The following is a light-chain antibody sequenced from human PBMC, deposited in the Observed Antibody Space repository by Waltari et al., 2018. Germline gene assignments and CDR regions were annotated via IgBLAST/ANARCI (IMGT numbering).Light chain of an antibody. CDR2: DAF. V-gene: IGKV3-11*01. Sequence: SCRASQIVGTNLAWYQKRPGQAPRLLIYDAFDRAAGVPARFSGSSSGVEFTLTISSLEPEDSGVYFCQQCYKWPHSFGGGTKVEI. CDR3: QQCYKWPHS. CDR1: QIVGTN. J-gene: IGKJ4*01.